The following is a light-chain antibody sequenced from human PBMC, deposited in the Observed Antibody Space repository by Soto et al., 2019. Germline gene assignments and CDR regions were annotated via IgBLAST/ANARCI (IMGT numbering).Light chain of an antibody. CDR2: AAS. CDR3: QQSYSTPPT. Sequence: DIQMTQSPSSLYASVGDRVTITCRASQSISTYLNWYQQTPGKAPKLLIYAASSLQSGVPSRFSGSGSGTDFTLTISSLHPEDSATYYCQQSYSTPPTFGQGTKVEI. J-gene: IGKJ1*01. V-gene: IGKV1-39*01. CDR1: QSISTY.